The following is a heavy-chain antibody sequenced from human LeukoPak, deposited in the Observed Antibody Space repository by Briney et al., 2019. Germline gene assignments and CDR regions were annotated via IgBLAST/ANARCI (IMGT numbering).Heavy chain of an antibody. D-gene: IGHD3-10*01. CDR1: GFTFSSYS. V-gene: IGHV3-21*01. J-gene: IGHJ3*02. CDR3: ARGRSITILRGVAISDGFDI. Sequence: PGGSLRLSCAASGFTFSSYSMNWVRQAPGKGLEWVSSISSSSSYIYYADSVKGRFTISRDNAKNSLYLQMNSLRPDDTAAYYCARGRSITILRGVAISDGFDIWGQGTKVTVS. CDR2: ISSSSSYI.